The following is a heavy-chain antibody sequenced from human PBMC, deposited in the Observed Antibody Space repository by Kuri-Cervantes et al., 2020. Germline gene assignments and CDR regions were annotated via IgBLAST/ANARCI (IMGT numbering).Heavy chain of an antibody. Sequence: SQTLSLTCAVSGFSISSGYYWGWIRQAPGKGLEWIGSIYHSGSTYYNPSLKSRVTISVDKSKNQFSLKLTSVTAADTAVYYCARVAFSSGWEVDYWGQGTLVTVSS. J-gene: IGHJ4*02. CDR1: GFSISSGYY. CDR2: IYHSGST. D-gene: IGHD6-19*01. V-gene: IGHV4-38-2*01. CDR3: ARVAFSSGWEVDY.